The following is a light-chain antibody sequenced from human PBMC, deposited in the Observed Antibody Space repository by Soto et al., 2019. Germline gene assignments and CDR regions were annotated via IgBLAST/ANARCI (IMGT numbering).Light chain of an antibody. CDR2: GAS. Sequence: EIVLTQSPGTLSLSPGERATLSCRASQSVSSSYLAWYQQKPGQAPRLLIYGASGRPTGIPDRFSGSGSGTAFTLTISRLAPEDFAVYYCQQYGSSPPVTFGQGTRLE. V-gene: IGKV3-20*01. CDR3: QQYGSSPPVT. J-gene: IGKJ5*01. CDR1: QSVSSSY.